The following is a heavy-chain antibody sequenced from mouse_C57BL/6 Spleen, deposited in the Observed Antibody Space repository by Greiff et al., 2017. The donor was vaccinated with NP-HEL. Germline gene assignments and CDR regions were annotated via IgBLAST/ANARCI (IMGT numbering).Heavy chain of an antibody. CDR3: ARGYYYPHWYFDV. Sequence: EVKLQESGPGLVKPSQSLSLTCSVTGYSITSGYYWNWIRQFPGNKLEWMGYISYDGSNNYNPSLKNRISITRDTSKNQFFLKLNSVTTEDTATYYCARGYYYPHWYFDVWGTGTTVTVSS. CDR2: ISYDGSN. CDR1: GYSITSGYY. D-gene: IGHD1-1*01. V-gene: IGHV3-6*01. J-gene: IGHJ1*03.